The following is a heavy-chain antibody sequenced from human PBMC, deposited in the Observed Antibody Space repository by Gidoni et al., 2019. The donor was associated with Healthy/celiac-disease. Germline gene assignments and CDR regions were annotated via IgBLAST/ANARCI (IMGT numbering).Heavy chain of an antibody. CDR1: GFTVSSNY. Sequence: EVQLVESGGGLVQPGGSLRLSCAASGFTVSSNYMSWVRQAPGKGLEWVSVIYSGDSTHNADSVKGRFTISRDNSKNTVYLQMNSLRAEDTAVYYCASGGVKKDNRDYVRWEDYYYGMDVWGQGTTVTVSS. CDR3: ASGGVKKDNRDYVRWEDYYYGMDV. D-gene: IGHD4-17*01. CDR2: IYSGDST. V-gene: IGHV3-66*02. J-gene: IGHJ6*02.